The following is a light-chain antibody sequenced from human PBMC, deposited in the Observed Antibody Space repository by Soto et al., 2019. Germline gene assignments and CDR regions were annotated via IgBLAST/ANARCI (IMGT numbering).Light chain of an antibody. V-gene: IGKV1-9*01. CDR2: AAS. J-gene: IGKJ4*01. CDR3: QQLNNYPLT. CDR1: QGISSY. Sequence: DIQLTPSPSFLSASVVDRVTITCRASQGISSYLAWFQQKPGKAPKLLIYAASTLQSGVPSRFGGSGSGTEFTLTISSLQPEDFATYYCQQLNNYPLTFGGGTKVDIK.